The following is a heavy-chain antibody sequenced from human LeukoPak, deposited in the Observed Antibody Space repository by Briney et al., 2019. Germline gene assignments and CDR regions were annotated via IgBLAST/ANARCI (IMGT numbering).Heavy chain of an antibody. D-gene: IGHD1-26*01. CDR2: IDPSVGST. CDR3: ARNSGSGLDH. CDR1: GYTFTSNY. V-gene: IGHV1-46*01. Sequence: ASVKVSCKASGYTFTSNYIQWVRQAPGQGLEWMGLIDPSVGSTSNAQKFQGRITMTRDTSTSTVFMELTSLTSEDTAVYYCARNSGSGLDHWGQGALVTVSS. J-gene: IGHJ4*02.